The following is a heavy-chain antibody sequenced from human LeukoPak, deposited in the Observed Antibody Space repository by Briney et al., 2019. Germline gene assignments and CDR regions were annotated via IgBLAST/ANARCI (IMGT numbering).Heavy chain of an antibody. CDR3: AKASWATVTILDY. CDR1: GFIFSSYG. V-gene: IGHV3-30*18. J-gene: IGHJ4*02. CDR2: ISYDGSNK. Sequence: GRSLRLSCAASGFIFSSYGMHWVRQAPGKRLEWVAVISYDGSNKYYADSVKGRFTISRDNSKNTLYLQMNSLRAEDTAVYYCAKASWATVTILDYWGQGTLVTVSS. D-gene: IGHD4-17*01.